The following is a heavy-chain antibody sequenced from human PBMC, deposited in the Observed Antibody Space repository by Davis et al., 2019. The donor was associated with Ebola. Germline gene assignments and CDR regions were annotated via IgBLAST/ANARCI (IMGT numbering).Heavy chain of an antibody. CDR2: IYSSGDI. V-gene: IGHV4-4*08. CDR1: GGSISPYF. Sequence: PSETLSLTCTVSGGSISPYFWAWIRQPPGKGLEWIGYIYSSGDIHLSPSLRSRASIFRDTFKNHFSVALTSVTAADTAVYYCARVGDFQGVYWGQGILVTVSS. D-gene: IGHD2-8*01. CDR3: ARVGDFQGVY. J-gene: IGHJ4*02.